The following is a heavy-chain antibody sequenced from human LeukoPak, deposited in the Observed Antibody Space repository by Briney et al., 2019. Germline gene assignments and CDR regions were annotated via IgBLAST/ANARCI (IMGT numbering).Heavy chain of an antibody. Sequence: GGSLRLSCAASGFTFSSYGMSWVRQAPEKGLQWVSAISGGGVSTYYADSVRGRFTISRDNSKNTLYLQMNSLRAEDTAVYYCARKVAAPDYWGQGTLVTVSS. CDR2: ISGGGVST. V-gene: IGHV3-23*01. CDR1: GFTFSSYG. D-gene: IGHD6-19*01. J-gene: IGHJ4*02. CDR3: ARKVAAPDY.